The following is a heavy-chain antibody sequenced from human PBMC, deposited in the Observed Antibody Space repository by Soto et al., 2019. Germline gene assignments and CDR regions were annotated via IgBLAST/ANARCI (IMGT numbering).Heavy chain of an antibody. D-gene: IGHD3-3*01. CDR1: GFTFSDYY. Sequence: PVGSLRLSCAASGFTFSDYYMSWIRQAPGKGLEWVSYISSSGSTIYYADSVKGRLTISRDNAKNSLYLQMNSLRAEDTAVYYCARGVDYDFWSGYYAYYYGMDVWGQGTTVTVSS. V-gene: IGHV3-11*01. J-gene: IGHJ6*02. CDR3: ARGVDYDFWSGYYAYYYGMDV. CDR2: ISSSGSTI.